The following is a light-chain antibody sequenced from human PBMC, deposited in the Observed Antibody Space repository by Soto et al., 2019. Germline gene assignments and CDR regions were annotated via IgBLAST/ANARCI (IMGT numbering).Light chain of an antibody. CDR1: SSNIGRHT. J-gene: IGLJ2*01. V-gene: IGLV1-44*01. CDR3: ATWDDKLNGPI. Sequence: QTVVTQPSSASATPGQRVTIPCSGGSSNIGRHTVNWYQQLPGTAPKLLIHSNNLRPSGVPDRFSASKSGTSASLTISGLQYDDDSDYYCATWDDKLNGPIFGGGTKLTVL. CDR2: SNN.